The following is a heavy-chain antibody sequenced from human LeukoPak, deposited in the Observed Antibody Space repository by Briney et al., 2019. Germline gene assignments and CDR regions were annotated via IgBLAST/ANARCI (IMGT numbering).Heavy chain of an antibody. V-gene: IGHV1-18*01. CDR2: ISAYNGNT. CDR3: ASSSSGWYGAFDY. J-gene: IGHJ4*02. CDR1: GCTFTSYG. D-gene: IGHD6-19*01. Sequence: ASVKVSCKASGCTFTSYGISWVRQAPGQGLEWMGWISAYNGNTNYAQKLQGRVTMTRDTSISTAYMELSRLRSDDTAVYYCASSSSGWYGAFDYWGQGTLVIVSS.